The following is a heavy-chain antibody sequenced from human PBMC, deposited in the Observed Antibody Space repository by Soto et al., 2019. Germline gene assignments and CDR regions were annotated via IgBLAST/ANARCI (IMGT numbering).Heavy chain of an antibody. D-gene: IGHD1-7*01. Sequence: VQLQESGPGLVRPSETLSLTCTVSGGSISSYRWSWIRQPAGKGLEWIGRLNTYGNTHYNPSLKSRVTVSVDTSRNQFFLTLRSVTAADSAVYHCGRESGETWDYEASWGQGTPVTVSS. CDR3: GRESGETWDYEAS. J-gene: IGHJ5*02. V-gene: IGHV4-4*07. CDR2: LNTYGNT. CDR1: GGSISSYR.